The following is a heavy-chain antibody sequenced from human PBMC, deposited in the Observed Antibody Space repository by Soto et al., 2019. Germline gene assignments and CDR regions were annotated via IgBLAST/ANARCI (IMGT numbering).Heavy chain of an antibody. CDR2: ISSSSSYI. J-gene: IGHJ3*01. V-gene: IGHV3-21*01. Sequence: EVQLVESGGGLVKPGGSLRLSCAASGFTFSSYSLNWVRQARGKGLEWVSSISSSSSYIYYEDSVKGRFTISRDNAKNSLYLQMNGLSVEDTAVYYCARDVGSSPLLRAFDLWGQGTMVTVSS. CDR1: GFTFSSYS. CDR3: ARDVGSSPLLRAFDL. D-gene: IGHD6-13*01.